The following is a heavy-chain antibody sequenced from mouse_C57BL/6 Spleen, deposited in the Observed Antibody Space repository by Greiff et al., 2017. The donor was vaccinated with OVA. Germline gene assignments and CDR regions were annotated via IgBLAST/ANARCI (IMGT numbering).Heavy chain of an antibody. Sequence: VKLMESGAELVRPGASVTLSCKASGYTFTDYEMHWVKQTPVHGLEWIGAIDPETGGTAYNQKFKGKAILTADKSSSTAYMELRSLTSEDSAVYYCTRGEGYSFAYWGQGTLVTVSA. CDR1: GYTFTDYE. D-gene: IGHD2-3*01. J-gene: IGHJ3*01. CDR3: TRGEGYSFAY. V-gene: IGHV1-15*01. CDR2: IDPETGGT.